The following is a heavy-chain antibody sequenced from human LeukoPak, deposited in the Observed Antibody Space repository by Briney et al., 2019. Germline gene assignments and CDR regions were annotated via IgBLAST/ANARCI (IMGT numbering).Heavy chain of an antibody. D-gene: IGHD3-3*01. CDR2: ISGSGGST. CDR1: GFTFSSYA. CDR3: AKDTTRFLEPAYYYYGMDV. V-gene: IGHV3-23*01. J-gene: IGHJ6*02. Sequence: GGSLRLSCAAAGFTFSSYAMTWVRQAPGKGLEWVSVISGSGGSTYYADSVKGRFTISRDNSKNTLYLQMNSLRAEDTAVYYCAKDTTRFLEPAYYYYGMDVWGQGTTVTVSS.